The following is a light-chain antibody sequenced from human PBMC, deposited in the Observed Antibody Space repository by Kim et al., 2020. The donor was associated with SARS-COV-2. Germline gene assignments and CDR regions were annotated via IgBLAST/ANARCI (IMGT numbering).Light chain of an antibody. CDR2: GAS. CDR3: QQYGTSPFT. Sequence: EIVLTQSPGTLSLSPGERATLSCRASQSVSSIYLGWYQQKPGQAPRLLIYGASSRAIGIPDRFSGSGSGTDFSLTISRLEPEDFAVYYCQQYGTSPFTFGQGTRLEIK. CDR1: QSVSSIY. J-gene: IGKJ5*01. V-gene: IGKV3-20*01.